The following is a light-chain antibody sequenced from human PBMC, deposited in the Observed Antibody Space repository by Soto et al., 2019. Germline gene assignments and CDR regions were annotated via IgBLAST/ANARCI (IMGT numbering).Light chain of an antibody. V-gene: IGKV1D-17*01. Sequence: NIQMTQSPSAMSASVGDRVTITCRARQGITNFLAWFQQKPGKVPNHLIFAASSLQSGVPSRFSGSGSGTEFTLTISSLQPEDFATYYCLQHNSYSFGGETKVEIK. CDR3: LQHNSYS. CDR1: QGITNF. CDR2: AAS. J-gene: IGKJ4*01.